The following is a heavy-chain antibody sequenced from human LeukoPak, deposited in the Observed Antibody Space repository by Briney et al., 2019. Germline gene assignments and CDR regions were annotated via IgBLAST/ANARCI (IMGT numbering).Heavy chain of an antibody. D-gene: IGHD3-9*01. Sequence: GGSLRLSCAASGFTFSSYWMSWVRQAPGKGLEWVANIKQDGSEKYYVDSVKGRFTISRDNAKNTLYLQMNSLRAEDTAVYYCARDHLRYFDYDWGQGTLVTVSS. V-gene: IGHV3-7*01. CDR1: GFTFSSYW. CDR2: IKQDGSEK. CDR3: ARDHLRYFDYD. J-gene: IGHJ4*02.